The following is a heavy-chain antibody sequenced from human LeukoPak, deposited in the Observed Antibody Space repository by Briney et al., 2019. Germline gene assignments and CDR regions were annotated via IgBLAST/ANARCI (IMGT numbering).Heavy chain of an antibody. CDR3: VRQYSYDSSGYYPWDY. CDR2: IRQDGSEK. Sequence: PGGSLRLSCAASGFTFSNYWMIWVRQAPGKGLEWVGNIRQDGSEKRYADSVRGRFSISRDNAQTSLYLQMNSLRAEDTAMYYCVRQYSYDSSGYYPWDYWGQGTLVTVSS. CDR1: GFTFSNYW. J-gene: IGHJ4*02. V-gene: IGHV3-7*02. D-gene: IGHD3-22*01.